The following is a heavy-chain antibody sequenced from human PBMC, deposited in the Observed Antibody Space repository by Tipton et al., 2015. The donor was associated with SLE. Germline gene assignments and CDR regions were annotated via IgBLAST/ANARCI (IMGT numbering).Heavy chain of an antibody. J-gene: IGHJ4*02. CDR3: ARRYSSAPFDY. D-gene: IGHD5-18*01. CDR2: TYFSGNT. CDR1: GGSISGSSSYY. Sequence: TLSLTCTVSGGSISGSSSYYWAWIRQPPGKGLEWIGSTYFSGNTYYNPSLKGRVTISVDTSKNQFSLKLNSVTAADTAVYYCARRYSSAPFDYWGQGTLVNVSS. V-gene: IGHV4-39*01.